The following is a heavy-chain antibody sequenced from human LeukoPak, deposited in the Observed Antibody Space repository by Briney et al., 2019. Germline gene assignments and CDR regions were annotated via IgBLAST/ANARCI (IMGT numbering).Heavy chain of an antibody. CDR3: ARDPELSGYDQKIAAAGTSDY. D-gene: IGHD6-13*01. CDR1: GGTFSSYA. V-gene: IGHV1-69*04. CDR2: IIPILGIA. J-gene: IGHJ4*02. Sequence: GASVKVSCKASGGTFSSYATSWVRQAPGQGLEWMGRIIPILGIANYAQKFQGRVTITADKSTSTAYMELSSLRAEDTAVYYCARDPELSGYDQKIAAAGTSDYWGQGTLVTVSS.